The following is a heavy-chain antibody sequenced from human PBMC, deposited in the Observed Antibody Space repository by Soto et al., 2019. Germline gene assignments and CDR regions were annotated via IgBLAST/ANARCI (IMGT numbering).Heavy chain of an antibody. J-gene: IGHJ4*02. CDR2: INPSGGST. CDR1: GYTFTSYY. V-gene: IGHV1-46*01. D-gene: IGHD4-17*01. CDR3: ARATYDYGDYGHFDY. Sequence: SVKVSCKASGYTFTSYYMHWVRQAPGQGLEWMGIINPSGGSTSYAQKFQGRVTMTRDTSTSTVYMELSSLRSEDTAVYYCARATYDYGDYGHFDYWGQGTLVTVSS.